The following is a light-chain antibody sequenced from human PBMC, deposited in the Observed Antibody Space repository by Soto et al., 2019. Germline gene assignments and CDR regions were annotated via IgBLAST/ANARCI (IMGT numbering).Light chain of an antibody. CDR2: GAS. CDR1: QSVSSSS. CDR3: QHYGSSPLT. Sequence: EIVLTQSPGTLSLSPGEGATLSCRASQSVSSSSLAWYQQKPGQAPRLLIYGASSRATGIPDRFSGSGSGTDFTLTISRLEPEDFAVYFCQHYGSSPLTFGGGTKVEI. V-gene: IGKV3-20*01. J-gene: IGKJ4*01.